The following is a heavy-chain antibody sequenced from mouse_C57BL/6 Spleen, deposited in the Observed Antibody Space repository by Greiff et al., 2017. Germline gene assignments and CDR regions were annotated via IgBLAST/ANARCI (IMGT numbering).Heavy chain of an antibody. CDR2: IDPSDSYT. D-gene: IGHD2-1*01. CDR1: GYTFTSYW. CDR3: ARALYYGNYRYFDV. V-gene: IGHV1-50*01. J-gene: IGHJ1*03. Sequence: VQLQQPGAELVKPGASVKLSCKASGYTFTSYWMQWVKQRPGQGLEWIGEIDPSDSYTNYNQKFKGKATLTVDTSSSTAYMQLSSLTSEDSAVYYCARALYYGNYRYFDVWGTGTTVTVSS.